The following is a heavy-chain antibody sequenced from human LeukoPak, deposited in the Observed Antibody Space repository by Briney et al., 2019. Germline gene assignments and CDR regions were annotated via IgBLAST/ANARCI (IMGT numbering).Heavy chain of an antibody. CDR3: ARGPDWGSECYSRRFDY. V-gene: IGHV1-69*13. CDR2: IIPIFGTA. Sequence: SVKVSCKASGGTFSSYAISWVRQAPGQGLEWMGGIIPIFGTANYAQKFQGRVTITADESTSTAYMELSSLRSEDTAVYYCARGPDWGSECYSRRFDYWGQGTLVTVSS. D-gene: IGHD2-21*01. CDR1: GGTFSSYA. J-gene: IGHJ4*02.